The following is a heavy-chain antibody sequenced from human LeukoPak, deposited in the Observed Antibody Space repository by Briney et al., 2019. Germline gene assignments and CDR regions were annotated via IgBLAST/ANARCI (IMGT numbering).Heavy chain of an antibody. CDR3: ARGPYYYGGRGDDFDY. CDR1: GFTFSNYA. J-gene: IGHJ4*02. D-gene: IGHD3-10*01. V-gene: IGHV3-23*01. CDR2: ISGRGRST. Sequence: GGALRLSCAASGFTFSNYAMSWVRQAPGKGLEWVSGISGRGRSTHYADSVKGRFTISRDNSKTALYLQMNRLRGEDTAVYYCARGPYYYGGRGDDFDYWEQGTLVTVSS.